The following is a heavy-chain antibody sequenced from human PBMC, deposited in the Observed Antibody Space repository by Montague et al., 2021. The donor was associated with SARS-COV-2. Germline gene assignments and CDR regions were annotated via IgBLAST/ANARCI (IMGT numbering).Heavy chain of an antibody. Sequence: TLSLTCTVSGGSISSGSYYWSWIRQPAGKGLEWIGRIYTSGSTNYNPSLKSRATILVDTSKNQFSLKLSSVTTADTAVYYCARDSPYYYDSSGYYSGAFDIWGQGTLVTVSS. V-gene: IGHV4-61*02. CDR1: GGSISSGSYY. D-gene: IGHD3-22*01. J-gene: IGHJ3*02. CDR3: ARDSPYYYDSSGYYSGAFDI. CDR2: IYTSGST.